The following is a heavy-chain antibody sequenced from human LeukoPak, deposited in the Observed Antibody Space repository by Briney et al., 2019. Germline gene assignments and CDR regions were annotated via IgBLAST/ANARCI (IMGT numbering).Heavy chain of an antibody. CDR2: IYNSGST. V-gene: IGHV4-59*11. CDR1: GDSISSHY. CDR3: ASLAVAGTSAFDI. D-gene: IGHD6-19*01. Sequence: SETLSLTCTVSGDSISSHYWSWIRQPPGKGLEWIGYIYNSGSTNYNPSLKGRVTISVDTSKNQFSLKLSSVTAADTAVYYCASLAVAGTSAFDIWGQGTMVTVSS. J-gene: IGHJ3*02.